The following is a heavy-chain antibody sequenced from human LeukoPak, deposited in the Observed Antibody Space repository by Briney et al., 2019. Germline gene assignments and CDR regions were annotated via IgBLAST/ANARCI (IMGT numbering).Heavy chain of an antibody. CDR3: ARLNGRSDGPEFDP. CDR1: GGSISSGGYS. Sequence: PSETLSLTCAVSGGSISSGGYSWSWIRQPPGKGLEWIGYIYHSGSTYYNPSLKSRVTISVDRSKNQFSLKLSSVTAADTAVYYCARLNGRSDGPEFDPWGQGTLVTVSS. D-gene: IGHD1-26*01. J-gene: IGHJ5*02. CDR2: IYHSGST. V-gene: IGHV4-30-2*01.